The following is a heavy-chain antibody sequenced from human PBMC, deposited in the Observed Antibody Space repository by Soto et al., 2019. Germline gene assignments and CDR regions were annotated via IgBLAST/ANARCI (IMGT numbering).Heavy chain of an antibody. J-gene: IGHJ1*01. V-gene: IGHV1-69*13. CDR2: IIPIFGTA. CDR3: ARGPHTMIVDRYFQH. Sequence: ASVKVSCKASGGTFSSYAISWVRQAPGQGLEWMGGIIPIFGTANYAQKFQGRVTITADESTSTAYMELSSLRSEDTAVYYCARGPHTMIVDRYFQHWGQGTLVTVSS. CDR1: GGTFSSYA. D-gene: IGHD3-22*01.